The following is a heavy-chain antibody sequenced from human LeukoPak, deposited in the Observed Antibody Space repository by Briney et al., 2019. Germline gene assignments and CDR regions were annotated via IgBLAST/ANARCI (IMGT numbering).Heavy chain of an antibody. J-gene: IGHJ3*02. CDR1: GGSITITNYY. CDR2: IYHDGST. CDR3: ASSGYCTNGVCYHDAFDI. D-gene: IGHD2-8*01. Sequence: SETLSLTCTVSGGSITITNYYWGWIRQPPGKGLEWVGNIYHDGSTNYNPSLKSRVTISVDTSKNQFSLKLSSVAAADTAVYYCASSGYCTNGVCYHDAFDIWGQGTMVTVSS. V-gene: IGHV4-39*07.